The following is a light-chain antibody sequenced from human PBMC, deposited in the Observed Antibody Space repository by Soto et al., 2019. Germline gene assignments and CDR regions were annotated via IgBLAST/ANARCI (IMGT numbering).Light chain of an antibody. CDR3: QQYDDLPFT. Sequence: DIQMTQSPSSLSASVGDRVTITCQASQAIGNYLTWYQQKPGKAPKLLIYEASNLETGVPSRFSGSGSGTDFTFTINSLQPEDIATYHCQQYDDLPFTFGGGTKVEIK. J-gene: IGKJ4*01. CDR1: QAIGNY. CDR2: EAS. V-gene: IGKV1-33*01.